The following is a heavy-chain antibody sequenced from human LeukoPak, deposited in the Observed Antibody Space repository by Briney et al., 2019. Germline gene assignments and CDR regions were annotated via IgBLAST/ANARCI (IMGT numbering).Heavy chain of an antibody. Sequence: PGGSLRLSCAASGFTFSSYAMHWVRQAPGKGLEYVSAISSNGGSTYYGNSVKGRFTISRDNSKNTLYLQMGSLRAEDMAVYYCARFYCGTTSCLFDYWGQGTLVTVSS. J-gene: IGHJ4*02. CDR3: ARFYCGTTSCLFDY. D-gene: IGHD2-2*01. V-gene: IGHV3-64*01. CDR1: GFTFSSYA. CDR2: ISSNGGST.